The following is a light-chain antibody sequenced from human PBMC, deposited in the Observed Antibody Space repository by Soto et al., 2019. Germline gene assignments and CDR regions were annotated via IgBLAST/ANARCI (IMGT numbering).Light chain of an antibody. CDR2: GVN. J-gene: IGLJ1*01. V-gene: IGLV2-14*01. CDR3: SSCTSSITYV. Sequence: QSALTQPASVSGSPGQSITISCTGTSSDIGDYNYVSWYQQRPEKAPELMIYGVNNRPPGVSNRFSGSKSGNTASLTISGLQAEDEADYYCSSCTSSITYVFGTGTKVTVL. CDR1: SSDIGDYNY.